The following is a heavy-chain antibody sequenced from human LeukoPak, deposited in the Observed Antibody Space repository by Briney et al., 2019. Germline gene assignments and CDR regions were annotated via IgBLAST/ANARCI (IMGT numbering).Heavy chain of an antibody. CDR3: ARDNGVPPSYDS. J-gene: IGHJ4*02. CDR2: LNPNSGGT. Sequence: ASVKVSCKASGYTFTGYYIHWVRQSPGQGLEWMGWLNPNSGGTNYAQKFQGRVTMTRDTSISTAYMEVSRLRSDDTAVYYCARDNGVPPSYDSWGQGTLVTVSS. D-gene: IGHD2-8*01. V-gene: IGHV1-2*02. CDR1: GYTFTGYY.